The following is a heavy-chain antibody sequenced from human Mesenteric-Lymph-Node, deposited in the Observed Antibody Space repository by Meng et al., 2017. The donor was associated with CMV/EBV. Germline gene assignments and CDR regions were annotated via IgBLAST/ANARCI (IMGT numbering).Heavy chain of an antibody. V-gene: IGHV4-31*02. Sequence: SGDSISSGRHYWSWIRQHPGKGLQWIGYIYFSGSTYYNPSLKSRVIISLDTSKTQFSLKVSSVTAADTAVYYCAREKQRVPDFYFDYWGQGALVTVSS. CDR1: GDSISSGRHY. D-gene: IGHD6-25*01. J-gene: IGHJ4*02. CDR3: AREKQRVPDFYFDY. CDR2: IYFSGST.